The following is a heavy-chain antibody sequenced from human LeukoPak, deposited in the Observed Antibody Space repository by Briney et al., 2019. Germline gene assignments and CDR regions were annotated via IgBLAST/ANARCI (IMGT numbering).Heavy chain of an antibody. J-gene: IGHJ4*02. V-gene: IGHV3-30*03. CDR2: VSYDGSNK. CDR1: GFTFSSYG. CDR3: ARDSGHDSSSWYYFDY. Sequence: GGSLRLSCAASGFTFSSYGMHWVRQAPGKGLEWVAVVSYDGSNKYYADSVKGRFTISRDSSKNTLYLQMNSLRAEDTAVYYCARDSGHDSSSWYYFDYWGQGTLVTVSS. D-gene: IGHD6-13*01.